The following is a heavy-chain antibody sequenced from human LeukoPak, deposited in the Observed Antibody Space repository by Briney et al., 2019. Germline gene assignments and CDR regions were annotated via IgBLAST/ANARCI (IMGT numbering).Heavy chain of an antibody. CDR3: ARDNSVRDEAWWFYP. V-gene: IGHV1-46*01. CDR1: GYTFTNNW. D-gene: IGHD5-24*01. Sequence: GASVKVSCKAFGYTFTNNWMHWVRQAPGQGPEWMGLISPTGGSTAYAQKFQGRVTLTRDMSTSTDYLELSSLRSEDTAVYCCARDNSVRDEAWWFYPWGQGTLVTVSS. CDR2: ISPTGGST. J-gene: IGHJ5*02.